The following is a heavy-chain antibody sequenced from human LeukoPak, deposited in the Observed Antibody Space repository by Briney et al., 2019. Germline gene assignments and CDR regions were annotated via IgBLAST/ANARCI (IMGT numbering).Heavy chain of an antibody. Sequence: GGSLRLSCAASGFTFSSYWMSWVRQAPGKGLEWVANIKQDGSEKYYVDSVKGRFTISRDNAKNSLYLQMNSLRAEDTAMYYCAREALEYSSRGEYFQHWGQGTLVTVSS. D-gene: IGHD6-13*01. CDR2: IKQDGSEK. CDR3: AREALEYSSRGEYFQH. J-gene: IGHJ1*01. V-gene: IGHV3-7*01. CDR1: GFTFSSYW.